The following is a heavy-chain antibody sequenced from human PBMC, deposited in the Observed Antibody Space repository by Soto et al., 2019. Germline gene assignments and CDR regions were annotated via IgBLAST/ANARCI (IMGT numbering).Heavy chain of an antibody. V-gene: IGHV1-58*01. CDR3: AADTYDSSGYYGPPAFDI. D-gene: IGHD3-22*01. J-gene: IGHJ3*02. CDR1: GFTFTSSS. CDR2: IVVGSGNT. Sequence: SVKVPCTASGFTFTSSSVQWVRQARGQRLEWIGWIVVGSGNTNYAQKFQERVTITRDMSTSTAYMELSSLRSEDTAVYYCAADTYDSSGYYGPPAFDIWGQGTMVTVSS.